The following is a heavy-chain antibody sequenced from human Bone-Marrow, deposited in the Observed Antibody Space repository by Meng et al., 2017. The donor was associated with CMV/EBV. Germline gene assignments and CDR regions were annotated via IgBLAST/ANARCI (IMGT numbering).Heavy chain of an antibody. CDR1: GFTFSSYW. D-gene: IGHD6-19*01. V-gene: IGHV3-7*01. J-gene: IGHJ4*02. CDR2: IKQDGSEK. CDR3: ARDEAVAGLLFDY. Sequence: GESLKISCAASGFTFSSYWMSWVRQAPGKGLEWVANIKQDGSEKYYVDSVKGRFTISRDNAKNSLYLQMNSLRAEDTAVYYCARDEAVAGLLFDYWGQGTLVTVSS.